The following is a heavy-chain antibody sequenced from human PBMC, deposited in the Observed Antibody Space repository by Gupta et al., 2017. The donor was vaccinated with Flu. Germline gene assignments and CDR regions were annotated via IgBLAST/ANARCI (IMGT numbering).Heavy chain of an antibody. Sequence: EGQLVESGGGLVKPGGSLRLSCAASGFRFSYPYMNWVRQAPGKGLEWVGRLKSEADGGTADYAAPVKGRFAISRDDSKNTLWLQMNSLRTEDTAVYYCTTDSSGGITFDIWGQGTPVTVSA. CDR3: TTDSSGGITFDI. J-gene: IGHJ3*02. CDR1: GFRFSYPY. D-gene: IGHD3-16*01. V-gene: IGHV3-15*01. CDR2: LKSEADGGTA.